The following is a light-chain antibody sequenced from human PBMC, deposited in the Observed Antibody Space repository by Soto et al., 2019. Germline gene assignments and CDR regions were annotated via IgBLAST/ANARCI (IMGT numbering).Light chain of an antibody. J-gene: IGLJ1*01. Sequence: QSALTQPASVPGSPGQSITISCTGTSSGIRDYNYVSWYQQLPGNAPKLIMYEVSNRPSGISNRFSGSKSGNTASLTISGLQAEDEADYYCSSKSPDFFGTGTKVTVL. V-gene: IGLV2-14*01. CDR3: SSKSPDF. CDR1: SSGIRDYNY. CDR2: EVS.